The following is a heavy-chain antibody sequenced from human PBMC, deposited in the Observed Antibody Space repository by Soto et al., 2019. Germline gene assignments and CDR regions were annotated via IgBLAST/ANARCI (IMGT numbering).Heavy chain of an antibody. D-gene: IGHD3-22*01. CDR1: GFTLSSYA. J-gene: IGHJ4*02. V-gene: IGHV3-30-3*01. Sequence: PGGSLRLSCAASGFTLSSYAMHWVRQAPGKGLEWVAVISYDGSNKYYADSVKGRFTISRDNSKNTLYLQMNSLRAEDTAVYYCASGFYYYDSSGYPSPDSSGAKWGQGTLVTVSS. CDR3: ASGFYYYDSSGYPSPDSSGAK. CDR2: ISYDGSNK.